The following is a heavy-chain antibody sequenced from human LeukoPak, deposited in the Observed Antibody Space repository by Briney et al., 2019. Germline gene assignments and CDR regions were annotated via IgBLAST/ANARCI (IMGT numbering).Heavy chain of an antibody. Sequence: GGSLRLSCAASGFTFSSYAMHWVRQAPGKGLEWVAVISYDGSNKYYADSVKGRFTISRDNSKNTLYLQMNSLRAEDTAVYYCARDLGAPLDGYGDYWGQGTLVTVSS. D-gene: IGHD5-24*01. V-gene: IGHV3-30-3*01. CDR1: GFTFSSYA. J-gene: IGHJ4*02. CDR3: ARDLGAPLDGYGDY. CDR2: ISYDGSNK.